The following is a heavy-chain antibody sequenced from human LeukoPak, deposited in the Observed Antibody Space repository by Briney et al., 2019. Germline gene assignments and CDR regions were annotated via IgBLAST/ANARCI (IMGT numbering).Heavy chain of an antibody. J-gene: IGHJ4*02. V-gene: IGHV4-59*01. CDR2: IHYSGST. Sequence: PSETLSLTCTVSGDSISNYYWNWIRQTPGKGLEWIGYIHYSGSTSYSPSLKSRVTISVDTSKNQFSLELNAVAAADTAVYYCAREYSSFEYWGQGILVTVSS. CDR3: AREYSSFEY. CDR1: GDSISNYY. D-gene: IGHD4-11*01.